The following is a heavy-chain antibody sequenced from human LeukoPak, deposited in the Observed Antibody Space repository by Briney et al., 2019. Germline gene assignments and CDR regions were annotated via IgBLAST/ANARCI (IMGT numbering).Heavy chain of an antibody. CDR1: GDSIDSYY. CDR3: TSGRPLGFDY. J-gene: IGHJ4*02. D-gene: IGHD1-26*01. Sequence: SETLSLTCTVSGDSIDSYYWSWIRQPPGKGLEWIGYIYYSGSTNYNPSLKSRVTISVDTSKNQFSLKLSSVTAADTAVYYCTSGRPLGFDYWGQGTLVTVSS. CDR2: IYYSGST. V-gene: IGHV4-59*13.